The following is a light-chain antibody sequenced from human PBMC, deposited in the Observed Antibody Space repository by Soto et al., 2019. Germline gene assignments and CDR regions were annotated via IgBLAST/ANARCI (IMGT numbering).Light chain of an antibody. J-gene: IGLJ1*01. Sequence: QSVLTQPASVSGSPGQSITISCTATSSDVGGYNYVSWYQQHPGKAPKLMIYEVINRPSGVSNRFSGSKSGNTASLTISGLQDEDEADYYCSSYTSSSTSVFGNGTKVTVL. V-gene: IGLV2-14*01. CDR2: EVI. CDR1: SSDVGGYNY. CDR3: SSYTSSSTSV.